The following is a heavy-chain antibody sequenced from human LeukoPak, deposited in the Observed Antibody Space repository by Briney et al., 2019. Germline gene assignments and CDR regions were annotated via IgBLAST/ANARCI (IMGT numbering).Heavy chain of an antibody. V-gene: IGHV5-51*01. J-gene: IGHJ5*02. CDR2: IYPGDSET. CDR3: ARLAGTTDGNWFEP. CDR1: GYSFIHYY. D-gene: IGHD1-7*01. Sequence: GESLKISCKGSGYSFIHYYIAWVRQMPGKGLEWMGIIYPGDSETTYSPSFQGQVTISADKSISTAYLQWSSLKASDTAIYHCARLAGTTDGNWFEPWGQGTLVTVSS.